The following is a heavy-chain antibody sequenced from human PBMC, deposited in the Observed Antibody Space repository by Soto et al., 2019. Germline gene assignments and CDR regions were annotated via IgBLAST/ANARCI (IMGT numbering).Heavy chain of an antibody. CDR3: ARGSSGDKGDY. V-gene: IGHV4-30-4*01. D-gene: IGHD7-27*01. CDR1: GDSISDVNYY. Sequence: QVQLQGSGPRLVKPSQTLSLTCTVSGDSISDVNYYWSWIRQSPDKGLEWIGHIYDGGTTYSNPSPKSRVTASRDTCKNHFSLQLRSMSAADTAVYYCARGSSGDKGDYWCQGTLVTVSS. CDR2: IYDGGTT. J-gene: IGHJ4*02.